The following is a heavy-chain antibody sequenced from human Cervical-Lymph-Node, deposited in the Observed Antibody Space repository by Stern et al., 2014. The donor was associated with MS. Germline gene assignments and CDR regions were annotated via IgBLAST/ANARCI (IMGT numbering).Heavy chain of an antibody. CDR3: ARDKPYHYYYGSGSCDY. CDR2: ISTYNGNT. J-gene: IGHJ4*02. Sequence: QVQLLQPGAEVKKPGASVKVSCKASGYTFTSYGISWVRQAPGQGLEWMGWISTYNGNTNYAQKLQGRVTMTTDTSTSTAYMELRSLRSDDTAVYYCARDKPYHYYYGSGSCDYWGQGTLVTVSS. V-gene: IGHV1-18*01. CDR1: GYTFTSYG. D-gene: IGHD3-10*01.